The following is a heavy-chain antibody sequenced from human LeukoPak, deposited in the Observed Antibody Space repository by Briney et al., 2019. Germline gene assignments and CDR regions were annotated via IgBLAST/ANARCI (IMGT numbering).Heavy chain of an antibody. CDR3: ARHGLWQWLAHFDY. CDR1: GGSISSSSYY. D-gene: IGHD6-19*01. Sequence: SETLSLTCTVSGGSISSSSYYWGWIRQLPGKGLEWIGSIYYSGSTYYNPSLKSRVTISVDTSKNQFSLKLSSVTAADTAVYYCARHGLWQWLAHFDYWGQGTLVTVSS. J-gene: IGHJ4*02. V-gene: IGHV4-39*01. CDR2: IYYSGST.